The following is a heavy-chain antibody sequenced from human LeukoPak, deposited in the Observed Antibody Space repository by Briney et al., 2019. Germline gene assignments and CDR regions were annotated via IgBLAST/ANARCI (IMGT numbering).Heavy chain of an antibody. CDR3: AKEMTTVTRGKVAFDI. J-gene: IGHJ3*02. CDR2: ISGSGGST. CDR1: GFTFSSYA. Sequence: GGSLRLSCAASGFTFSSYAMSWVRQAPGKGLEWVSAISGSGGSTYYADSVKGRSTISRDNSKNTLYLQMNSLRAEDTAVYYCAKEMTTVTRGKVAFDIWGQGTMVTVSS. D-gene: IGHD4-17*01. V-gene: IGHV3-23*01.